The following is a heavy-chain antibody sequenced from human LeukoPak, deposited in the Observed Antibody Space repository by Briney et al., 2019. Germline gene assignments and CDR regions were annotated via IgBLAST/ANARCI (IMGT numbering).Heavy chain of an antibody. V-gene: IGHV4-61*02. D-gene: IGHD3-10*01. Sequence: SETLSLTCTVSGGSISSSSYYWSWIRQPAGKGLEWIGRIYTSGSTNYNPSLKSRVTMSVDTSKNQFSLKLSSVTAADTAVYYCARGLWFGDENPPYFDYWGQGTLVTVSS. J-gene: IGHJ4*02. CDR1: GGSISSSSYY. CDR3: ARGLWFGDENPPYFDY. CDR2: IYTSGST.